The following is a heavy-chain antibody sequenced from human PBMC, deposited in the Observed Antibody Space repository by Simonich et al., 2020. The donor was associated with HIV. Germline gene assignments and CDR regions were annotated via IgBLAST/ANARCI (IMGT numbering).Heavy chain of an antibody. D-gene: IGHD4-17*01. CDR3: ARRHPTTVTTPYFDY. CDR1: GGSLSGSY. J-gene: IGHJ4*02. CDR2: INHSGST. V-gene: IGHV4-34*01. Sequence: QVQLQQWGAGLLTPSETLSLTCAVYGGSLSGSYWSWIRQPPGKGLAWIGEINHSGSTNYNPSLKSRVTISVDTSKNQFSLKLSSVTAADTAVYYCARRHPTTVTTPYFDYWGQGTLVTVSS.